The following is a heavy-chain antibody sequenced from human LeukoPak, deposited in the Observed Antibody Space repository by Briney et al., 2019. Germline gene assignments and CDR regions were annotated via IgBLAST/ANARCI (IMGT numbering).Heavy chain of an antibody. D-gene: IGHD2-15*01. Sequence: GGSLRLSCAASGFTFSTFSMNGVRHAPGEGLEWVANINEDESEKNYVDSVKGRFTISRDNAKNSLYLQMSSLRAEDTAVYFCARGWYRDYWGQGTLVTVSS. J-gene: IGHJ4*02. CDR3: ARGWYRDY. V-gene: IGHV3-7*05. CDR1: GFTFSTFS. CDR2: INEDESEK.